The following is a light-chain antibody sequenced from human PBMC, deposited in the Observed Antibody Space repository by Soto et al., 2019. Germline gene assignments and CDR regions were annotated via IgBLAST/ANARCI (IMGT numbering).Light chain of an antibody. CDR1: QSALYSSNNKNY. CDR3: QQYYSTPPT. Sequence: DIVMTQSPDSLVVSLGERATINFKSSQSALYSSNNKNYLAWYQQKPGQPPKLLIYWASTRESGVPDRFGGSGSGTDFTLTISSLQAEDVAVYYCQQYYSTPPTFGPGTKVDIK. V-gene: IGKV4-1*01. J-gene: IGKJ3*01. CDR2: WAS.